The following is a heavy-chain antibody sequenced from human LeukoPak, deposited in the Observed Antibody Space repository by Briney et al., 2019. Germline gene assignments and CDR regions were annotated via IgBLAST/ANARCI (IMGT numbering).Heavy chain of an antibody. J-gene: IGHJ4*02. Sequence: SQTLSVTCAISGDSVSSNNGAWNWIRQSPSRGLEWLGRTYYRSKWYNDYAESMKGRITTNSDTSKNQFSLQLNPVTPEDTAVYYCARDLGNSGWYTFDYWGQGTLVTVSS. CDR2: TYYRSKWYN. CDR3: ARDLGNSGWYTFDY. V-gene: IGHV6-1*01. CDR1: GDSVSSNNGA. D-gene: IGHD6-19*01.